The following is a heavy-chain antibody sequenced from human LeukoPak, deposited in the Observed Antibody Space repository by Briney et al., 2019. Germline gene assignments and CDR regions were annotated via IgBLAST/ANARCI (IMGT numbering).Heavy chain of an antibody. J-gene: IGHJ2*01. D-gene: IGHD2-15*01. Sequence: GGSLRLSCAASGFTFSSYAMHWVRQAPGKGLEWVAVISYDGSNKYYADSVKGRFTISRDNSKTTLYLQMNSLRAEDTAVYYCAREGGSYGGWYFDLWGRGTLVTVSS. CDR1: GFTFSSYA. V-gene: IGHV3-30*01. CDR3: AREGGSYGGWYFDL. CDR2: ISYDGSNK.